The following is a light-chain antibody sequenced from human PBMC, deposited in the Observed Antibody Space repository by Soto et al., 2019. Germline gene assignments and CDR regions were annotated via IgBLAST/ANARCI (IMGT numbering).Light chain of an antibody. CDR3: AAWDDGVGGPA. CDR1: NSNIGNKY. J-gene: IGLJ3*02. CDR2: RNN. V-gene: IGLV1-47*01. Sequence: QSVLTQPPSASGTPGQRVTISCSGSNSNIGNKYVYWYQQLPGTAPKLLMYRNNHRPSGVPARFSGSKSGTSASLAISGLRSEDEADYYCAAWDDGVGGPAFGGGTKLTVL.